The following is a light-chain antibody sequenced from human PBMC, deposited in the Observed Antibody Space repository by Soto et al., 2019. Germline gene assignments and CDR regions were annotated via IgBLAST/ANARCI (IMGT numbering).Light chain of an antibody. CDR1: QGISNY. J-gene: IGKJ1*01. CDR3: QKYNCAPRT. Sequence: DIPMTQSPSSLSASVGDRVTITCRASQGISNYLAWYQQKPGKVPKLLIYAASPLQSGVPSRVSGSGSGAEFLLNISILQPEDVATYYCQKYNCAPRTFGQGTKVEIK. CDR2: AAS. V-gene: IGKV1-27*01.